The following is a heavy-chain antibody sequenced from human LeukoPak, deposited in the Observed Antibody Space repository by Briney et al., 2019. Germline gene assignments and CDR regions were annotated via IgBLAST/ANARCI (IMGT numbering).Heavy chain of an antibody. J-gene: IGHJ4*02. D-gene: IGHD3-10*01. CDR3: ARVRLNYYGSGSYYNDRAGDY. V-gene: IGHV4-39*07. CDR1: GGSISSSSYY. CDR2: IYYSGST. Sequence: SETLSPTCTVSGGSISSSSYYWGWIRQPPGKGLEWIGSIYYSGSTYYNPSLKSRVTISVDTSKNQFSLKLSSVTAADTAVYYCARVRLNYYGSGSYYNDRAGDYWGQGTLVTVSS.